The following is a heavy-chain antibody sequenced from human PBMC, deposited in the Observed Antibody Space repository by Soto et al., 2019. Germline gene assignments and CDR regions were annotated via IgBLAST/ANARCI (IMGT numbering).Heavy chain of an antibody. CDR3: AKDVSKYYYDSSGGHAFDI. CDR2: ISGSGGST. D-gene: IGHD3-22*01. Sequence: PGGSLRLSCAASGFTFSSYAMSWVRQAPGKGLEWVSAISGSGGSTYYADSVKGRFTISRDNSKNTLYLQMNSLRAEDTAVYYCAKDVSKYYYDSSGGHAFDIWGQGPMVTVSS. V-gene: IGHV3-23*01. CDR1: GFTFSSYA. J-gene: IGHJ3*02.